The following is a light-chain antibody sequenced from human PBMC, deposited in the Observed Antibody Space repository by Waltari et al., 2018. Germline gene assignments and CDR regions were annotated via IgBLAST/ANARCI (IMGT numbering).Light chain of an antibody. Sequence: EIVLTQSPGTLSLSPGDRVILSCRARQSVSKYLAWYQQKPGQAPRLLIYGASSRATGIPDRFSGSGSGTDFSLTISRLEPEDFAVYYCQQYVSLPATFGQGTKVEIE. CDR3: QQYVSLPAT. J-gene: IGKJ1*01. CDR2: GAS. V-gene: IGKV3-20*01. CDR1: QSVSKY.